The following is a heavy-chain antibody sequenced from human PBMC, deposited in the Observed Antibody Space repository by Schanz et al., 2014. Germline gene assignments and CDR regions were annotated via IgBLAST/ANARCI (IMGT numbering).Heavy chain of an antibody. D-gene: IGHD2-8*02. Sequence: QVQLQQWGAGLLKPSETLSLTCGVFGGSFSGYYWRWIRQPPGQGLEWIGEIYHTGSTIYNASLKSRVTVTVDKSKTLSSVKVGSVTAADTAVYYCARDSVRGATGGYGMDVWGQGTTVTVSS. CDR1: GGSFSGYY. CDR3: ARDSVRGATGGYGMDV. CDR2: IYHTGST. V-gene: IGHV4-34*01. J-gene: IGHJ6*02.